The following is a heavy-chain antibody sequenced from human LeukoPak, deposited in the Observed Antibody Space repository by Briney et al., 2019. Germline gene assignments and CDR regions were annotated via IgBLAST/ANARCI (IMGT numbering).Heavy chain of an antibody. D-gene: IGHD3-10*01. J-gene: IGHJ4*02. CDR1: GFTFSSYG. Sequence: GGSLRLSCAASGFTFSSYGMSWVRQAPGKGLEWVSAISGSGGSTYYADSVKGRFTISRDNAKNSLYLQMSSLRAEDTAVYYCARGTYYYGSGSYFGAYWGQGTLVTVSS. CDR2: ISGSGGST. V-gene: IGHV3-23*01. CDR3: ARGTYYYGSGSYFGAY.